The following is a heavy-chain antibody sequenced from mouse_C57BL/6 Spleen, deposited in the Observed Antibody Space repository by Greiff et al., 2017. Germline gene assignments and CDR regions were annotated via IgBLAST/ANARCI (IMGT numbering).Heavy chain of an antibody. V-gene: IGHV1-78*01. J-gene: IGHJ2*01. CDR2: IYPRDGST. CDR1: GYTFTDHT. CDR3: ARNYYDYDGDVPFGY. D-gene: IGHD2-4*01. Sequence: QVQLQQSDAELVKPGASVKISCKVSGYTFTDHTIHWMKQRPEQGLEWIGYIYPRDGSTKYNEKFKGKATVTADKSSSTAYMQLNSLTSEDSAVYFCARNYYDYDGDVPFGYWGQGTTLTVSS.